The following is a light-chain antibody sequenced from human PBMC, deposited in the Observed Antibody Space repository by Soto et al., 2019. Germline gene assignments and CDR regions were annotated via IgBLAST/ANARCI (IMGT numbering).Light chain of an antibody. CDR2: GAS. V-gene: IGKV1-12*01. CDR1: QGISRW. CDR3: QQANSFLWT. Sequence: DIQMTQSPFSVSASVGDRVTITCRASQGISRWLAWYQQKPGKAPELLISGASTLQSGVPSRFSGSGSGTDFTLTINSLQPEDFATYYCQQANSFLWTFGQGTKVEIK. J-gene: IGKJ1*01.